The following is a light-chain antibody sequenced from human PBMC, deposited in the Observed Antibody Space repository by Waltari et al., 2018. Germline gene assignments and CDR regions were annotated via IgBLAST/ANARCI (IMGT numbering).Light chain of an antibody. CDR2: GHS. CDR1: SSNIGAGYD. Sequence: QSVLTQPPSVSGAPGQRVTISCTGSSSNIGAGYDVHWYQQLPGTAPKLLIYGHSNRPSGVPDRFSGSKSGTSASLVITGLQAEDEADYYCQSYDSSLSGHVVFGGGTKLTVL. V-gene: IGLV1-40*01. J-gene: IGLJ2*01. CDR3: QSYDSSLSGHVV.